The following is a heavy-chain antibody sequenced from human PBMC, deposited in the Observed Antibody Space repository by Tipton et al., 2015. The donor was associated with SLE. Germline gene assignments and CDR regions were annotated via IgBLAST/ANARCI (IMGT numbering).Heavy chain of an antibody. V-gene: IGHV4-61*02. Sequence: TLSLTCFVSGASISSGSYYWSWIRQPAGKGLEWIGRIYTSGSTNYNPSLKSRVTISVDTSKNQFSLKLSSVTAADTAVYYCARGRIAVAGNHFDYWGQGTLVTVSS. CDR2: IYTSGST. CDR3: ARGRIAVAGNHFDY. CDR1: GASISSGSYY. D-gene: IGHD6-19*01. J-gene: IGHJ4*02.